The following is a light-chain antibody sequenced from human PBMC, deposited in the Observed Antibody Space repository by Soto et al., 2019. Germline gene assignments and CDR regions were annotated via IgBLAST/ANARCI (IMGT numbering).Light chain of an antibody. CDR1: HNLSPN. Sequence: EMVMTQSPATLSVSPGERATLSFRASHNLSPNLAWYQQQPGQAPRLLIYGPSTRATGIPARFSGSGSGTDFTLTVSSLQSEDCAVYCCQQYDNWHHSFGQGTKMEIK. V-gene: IGKV3-15*01. CDR3: QQYDNWHHS. J-gene: IGKJ2*03. CDR2: GPS.